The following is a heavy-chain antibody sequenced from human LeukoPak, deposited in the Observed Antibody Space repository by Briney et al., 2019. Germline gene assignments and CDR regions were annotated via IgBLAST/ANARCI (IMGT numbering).Heavy chain of an antibody. CDR1: GGSFSGYY. J-gene: IGHJ4*02. CDR2: INHSGST. CDR3: ARDYYDSSGYAGDY. V-gene: IGHV4-34*01. Sequence: SETLSLTCAVYGGSFSGYYWSWIRQPPGKGLEWIGEINHSGSTNYNPSLKSRVTISVDTSKNQFSLKLSSVTAADTAVYYCARDYYDSSGYAGDYWGQGTLVTVSS. D-gene: IGHD3-22*01.